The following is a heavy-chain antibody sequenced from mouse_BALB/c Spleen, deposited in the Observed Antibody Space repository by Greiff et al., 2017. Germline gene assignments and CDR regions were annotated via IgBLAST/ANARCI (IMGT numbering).Heavy chain of an antibody. CDR1: GFTFSSYG. V-gene: IGHV5-6-3*01. D-gene: IGHD2-3*01. Sequence: EVKLVESGGGLVQPGGSLKLSCAASGFTFSSYGMSWVRQTPDKRLELVATINSNGGSTYYPDSVKGRFTISRDNAKNTLYLQMSSLKSEDTAMYYCAREGGYYGFAYCGQGTLVTVSA. CDR3: AREGGYYGFAY. J-gene: IGHJ3*01. CDR2: INSNGGST.